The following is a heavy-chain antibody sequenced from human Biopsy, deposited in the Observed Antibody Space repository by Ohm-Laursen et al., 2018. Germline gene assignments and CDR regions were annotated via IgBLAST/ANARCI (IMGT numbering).Heavy chain of an antibody. D-gene: IGHD3-3*01. CDR2: VYNGGIT. V-gene: IGHV4-59*01. CDR3: ARTPRDSFWSGSYKRGLWFDP. J-gene: IGHJ5*02. CDR1: GGSIISYY. Sequence: SETLSLTCGVSGGSIISYYWTWIRQPPGKGLEWIGHVYNGGITNYNPSLKSRVTISKDTSKNQFSLQVNSVTAADTAVYYCARTPRDSFWSGSYKRGLWFDPWGRGTLVIVSS.